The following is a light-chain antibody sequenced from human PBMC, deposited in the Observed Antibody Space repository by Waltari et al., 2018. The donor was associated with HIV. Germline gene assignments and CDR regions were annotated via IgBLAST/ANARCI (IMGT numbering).Light chain of an antibody. CDR1: SFNIGSNP. CDR2: GNN. Sequence: QSVLTQPPSASGTTGQRVTISCSGSSFNIGSNPVSWYQQLPGTAPKLLIYGNNQRPSGVPDRFSGSKSGTSGSLAVSGLQSEDEADYSCAAWDDSLNGYVFGTGTKVTVL. CDR3: AAWDDSLNGYV. J-gene: IGLJ1*01. V-gene: IGLV1-44*01.